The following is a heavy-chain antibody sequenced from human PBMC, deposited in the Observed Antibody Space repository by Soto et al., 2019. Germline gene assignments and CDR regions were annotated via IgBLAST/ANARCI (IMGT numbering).Heavy chain of an antibody. CDR3: PRNTISAAGADYYGLDV. V-gene: IGHV3-11*01. CDR2: MSSSGVTV. D-gene: IGHD6-13*01. J-gene: IGHJ6*02. CDR1: GFTFRDYY. Sequence: GSLELSCAGSGFTFRDYYMSWIRQAPGQGLEWVSYMSSSGVTVFYADSVKGRFTISRDNAKNSLYLQMYSLRAEDSAVYYCPRNTISAAGADYYGLDVWGQGTTVTVSS.